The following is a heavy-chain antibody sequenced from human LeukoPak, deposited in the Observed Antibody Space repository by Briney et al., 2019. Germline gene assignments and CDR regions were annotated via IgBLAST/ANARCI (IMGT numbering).Heavy chain of an antibody. V-gene: IGHV1-69*13. J-gene: IGHJ3*02. CDR1: GGTFSSYA. Sequence: SVKVSCKASGGTFSSYAISWVRQAPGQGLEWMGGIIPIFGTANYAQKFQGRVTITADESTSTAYMELSSLRSEDTAVYYCARNFGDWQRWLQGSAFDIWGQGTMVTVSS. D-gene: IGHD5-24*01. CDR2: IIPIFGTA. CDR3: ARNFGDWQRWLQGSAFDI.